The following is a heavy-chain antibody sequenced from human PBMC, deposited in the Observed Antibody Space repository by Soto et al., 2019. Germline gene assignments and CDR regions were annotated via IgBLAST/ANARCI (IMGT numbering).Heavy chain of an antibody. V-gene: IGHV3-7*01. CDR3: ARDSAVTRGGHDY. J-gene: IGHJ4*02. CDR2: IKEDGSDK. Sequence: EVQLVESGGNLVQPGGSLRLSCAASGFTFSSYWMTWVRQAPGKGLEWVANIKEDGSDKYYVDAVKGRFTISRDNAKNSLDLQMNSLRAEDTAVYYCARDSAVTRGGHDYWGQGTLVTVSS. D-gene: IGHD4-17*01. CDR1: GFTFSSYW.